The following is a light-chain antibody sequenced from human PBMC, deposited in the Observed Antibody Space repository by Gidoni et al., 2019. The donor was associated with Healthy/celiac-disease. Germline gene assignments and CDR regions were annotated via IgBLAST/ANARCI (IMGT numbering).Light chain of an antibody. V-gene: IGLV1-51*01. J-gene: IGLJ2*01. CDR3: GTWDSSLSAVV. CDR2: DNN. Sequence: QSVLTQPPSVSAAPGQKVTISCSRSSSNIGNNYVSCYQQLPGTAPKLLIYDNNKRPSGIPDRFSGSNSGTSATLGITGLQTGDEADYYCGTWDSSLSAVVFGGGTKLTVL. CDR1: SSNIGNNY.